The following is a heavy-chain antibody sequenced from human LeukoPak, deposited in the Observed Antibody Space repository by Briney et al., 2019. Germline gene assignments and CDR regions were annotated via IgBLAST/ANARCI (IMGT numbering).Heavy chain of an antibody. CDR2: VKSKSDGGTI. J-gene: IGHJ4*02. CDR1: GFSFSSAW. Sequence: GGSLRLSCATSGFSFSSAWMRWVRQAPGKGLEWVGRVKSKSDGGTIDYAAPVKGRFTISRDDSKDTLHLQMNSLKTEDTAVYYCATELRWELPPLDYWGQGTLVTVSS. D-gene: IGHD1-26*01. CDR3: ATELRWELPPLDY. V-gene: IGHV3-15*01.